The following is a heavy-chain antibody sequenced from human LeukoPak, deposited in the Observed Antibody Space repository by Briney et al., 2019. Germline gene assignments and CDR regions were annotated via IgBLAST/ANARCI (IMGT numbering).Heavy chain of an antibody. Sequence: GGSLRLSCAASGFTVSSNYMSWVRQAPGKGLEWVSVISGSGGSTYYADSVKGRFTISRDNSKNTLYLQMNSLRAEDTAVYYCAKDVSGVWAFDYWGQGTLVTVSS. D-gene: IGHD3-16*01. CDR1: GFTVSSNY. V-gene: IGHV3-23*01. CDR2: ISGSGGST. CDR3: AKDVSGVWAFDY. J-gene: IGHJ4*02.